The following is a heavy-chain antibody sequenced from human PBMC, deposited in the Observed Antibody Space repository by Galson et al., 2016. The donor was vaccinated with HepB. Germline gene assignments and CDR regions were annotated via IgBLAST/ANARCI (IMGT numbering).Heavy chain of an antibody. CDR3: TKEGAYCSSSRCRYYMDV. V-gene: IGHV3-33*06. J-gene: IGHJ6*03. Sequence: VRQAPGKGLEWVAVIWPDGSDEKYGDSVQGQFRNSRDNSKNTLYLQMNSLRAEDTAVYYCTKEGAYCSSSRCRYYMDVWGRGTTVTVSS. CDR2: IWPDGSDE. D-gene: IGHD2-2*01.